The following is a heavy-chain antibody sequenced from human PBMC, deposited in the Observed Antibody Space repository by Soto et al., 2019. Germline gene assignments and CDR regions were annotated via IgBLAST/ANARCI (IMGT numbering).Heavy chain of an antibody. CDR3: AKAGPHFDY. D-gene: IGHD7-27*01. V-gene: IGHV3-30*18. CDR2: ISYKGSNK. Sequence: PGGSLRLSCAASGFPFSDYGMHWVRQAPGKRLEWVAMISYKGSNKYHADSVKGRFTISRDNSKNTLYLQMSSLRGEDTAVYYCAKAGPHFDYWGQGALVTVSS. J-gene: IGHJ4*02. CDR1: GFPFSDYG.